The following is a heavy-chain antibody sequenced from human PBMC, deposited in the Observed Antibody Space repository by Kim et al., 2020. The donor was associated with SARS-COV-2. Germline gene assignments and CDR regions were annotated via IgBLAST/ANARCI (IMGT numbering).Heavy chain of an antibody. CDR3: AREVAAAGTYWFDP. CDR1: GYTFTNYA. Sequence: ASVKVSCKASGYTFTNYAMNWVRQAPGQGLEWMGWINTNTGNPTYAQGFTGRFVFSLDTSVSTAYLQISSLKAEDTAVYYCAREVAAAGTYWFDPWGQGTLVTVSS. J-gene: IGHJ5*02. V-gene: IGHV7-4-1*02. CDR2: INTNTGNP. D-gene: IGHD6-13*01.